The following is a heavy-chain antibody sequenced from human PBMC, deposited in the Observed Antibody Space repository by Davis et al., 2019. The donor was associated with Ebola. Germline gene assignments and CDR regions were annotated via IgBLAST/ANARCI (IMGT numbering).Heavy chain of an antibody. CDR2: INHSGST. D-gene: IGHD5-12*01. J-gene: IGHJ4*02. Sequence: SETLSLTCTVSGGSISSYYWSWIRQPPGKGLEWIGEINHSGSTNYNPSLKSRFTISVDTSKNQFSLKLSSVTAADTAVYYCARLRGYSGYALDYWGQGTLVTVSS. CDR1: GGSISSYY. CDR3: ARLRGYSGYALDY. V-gene: IGHV4-34*01.